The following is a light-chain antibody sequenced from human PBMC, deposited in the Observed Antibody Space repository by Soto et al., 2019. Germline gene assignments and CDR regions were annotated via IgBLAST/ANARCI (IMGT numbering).Light chain of an antibody. J-gene: IGKJ5*01. CDR1: QSITTT. Sequence: EIVLTQSPAILSVSPGARATLSCGASQSITTTLLGYHQQTPRAPTLLIIGGASRTTAITPDFCGSTSGKDVSITISSLVAPDFVVYYYQQHNNSPPITFGQGTRLEIK. V-gene: IGKV3-15*01. CDR3: QQHNNSPPIT. CDR2: GGA.